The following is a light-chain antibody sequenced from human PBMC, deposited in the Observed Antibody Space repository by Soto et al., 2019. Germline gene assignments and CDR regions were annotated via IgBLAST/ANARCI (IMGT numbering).Light chain of an antibody. V-gene: IGLV2-8*01. J-gene: IGLJ2*01. CDR2: EVS. CDR1: SSDVGGYNY. Sequence: QSALTQPPSASGSPGQSVTISCTGTSSDVGGYNYVSWYQQHPGKAPKLMIYEVSKRPSGVPDRFSGSKSGNTASLTVSGLQAEDEDDYYCRSYAGSNNVVFCGGTKLTVL. CDR3: RSYAGSNNVV.